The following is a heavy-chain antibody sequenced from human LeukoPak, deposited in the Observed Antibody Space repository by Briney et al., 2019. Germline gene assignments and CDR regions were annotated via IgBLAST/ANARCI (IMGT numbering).Heavy chain of an antibody. V-gene: IGHV3-23*01. CDR2: ISGSGGST. J-gene: IGHJ6*02. CDR1: GFTFSSYA. Sequence: GGSLRLSCAASGFTFSSYAMSWVRQAPGKGLEWVSAISGSGGSTYYADSVKGRFTISRDNSKNTLYLQMNSLRAEDTAVYYCAKAREQLVLPYGMDVWGQGTTVTVSS. CDR3: AKAREQLVLPYGMDV. D-gene: IGHD6-13*01.